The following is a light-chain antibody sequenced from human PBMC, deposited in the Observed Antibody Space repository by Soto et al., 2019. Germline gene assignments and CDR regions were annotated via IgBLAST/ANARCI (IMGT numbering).Light chain of an antibody. CDR3: CSYAGSSTNYV. V-gene: IGLV2-23*01. J-gene: IGLJ1*01. CDR1: SSDVGSYNL. CDR2: EGS. Sequence: QSVLTQPASVSGSPGQSITISCTGTSSDVGSYNLVSWYQQHPGKAPKLMIYEGSKRPSGVSSRFSGSKSGNTASLTISGLQAEDEADYYCCSYAGSSTNYVFGTGTKVTVL.